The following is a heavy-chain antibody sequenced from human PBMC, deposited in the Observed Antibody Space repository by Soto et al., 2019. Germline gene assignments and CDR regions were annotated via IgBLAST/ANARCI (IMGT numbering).Heavy chain of an antibody. D-gene: IGHD3-9*01. CDR2: IYYRGNT. CDR1: GGSIGTYY. V-gene: IGHV4-59*08. CDR3: ARHPGYYDILTGYTTYYFDY. Sequence: SETLSLTCTVSGGSIGTYYWSWIRQPPGKGLEWIGYIYYRGNTNYNPSLKSRVTISLDTPKNQFSLKLSSVTAADTAVYYCARHPGYYDILTGYTTYYFDYWAQGILVTVS. J-gene: IGHJ4*02.